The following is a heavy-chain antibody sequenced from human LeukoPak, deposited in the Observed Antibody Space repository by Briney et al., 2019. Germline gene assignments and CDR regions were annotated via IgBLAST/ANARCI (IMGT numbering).Heavy chain of an antibody. CDR1: GFTFSSYA. D-gene: IGHD4-23*01. V-gene: IGHV3-30*04. CDR3: ARRAGGYSRPYDY. CDR2: ISYDGSNK. Sequence: GGSLRLSCAASGFTFSSYAMHWVRQAPGKGLEWVAVISYDGSNKYYADSVKGRFTISRDNSKNTLYLQMNSLRAEDTAVYYCARRAGGYSRPYDYWGQGILVTVSS. J-gene: IGHJ4*02.